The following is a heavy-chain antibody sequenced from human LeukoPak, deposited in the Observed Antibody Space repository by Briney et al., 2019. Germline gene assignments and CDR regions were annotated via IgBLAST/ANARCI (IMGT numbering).Heavy chain of an antibody. CDR1: GGSISSSSYY. Sequence: PSETLSHTCTVSGGSISSSSYYWGWIRQPPGRGLEWIGSIYYSGSTYYNPSLKSRVIISVDTSKNQFSLKLSSVTAADTAVYYCARGSSSLDYFDYWGQGTLVTVSS. D-gene: IGHD6-6*01. CDR2: IYYSGST. CDR3: ARGSSSLDYFDY. J-gene: IGHJ4*02. V-gene: IGHV4-39*01.